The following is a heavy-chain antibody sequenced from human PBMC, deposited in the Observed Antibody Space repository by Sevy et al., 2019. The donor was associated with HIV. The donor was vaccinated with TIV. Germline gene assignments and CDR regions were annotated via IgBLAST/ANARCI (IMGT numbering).Heavy chain of an antibody. J-gene: IGHJ3*02. CDR2: INPSGGST. V-gene: IGHV1-46*01. CDR3: ARGRLVVVTAMDAFHI. Sequence: ASVKVSCKASGYTFTSYYMHWVRQAPGQGLEWMGIINPSGGSTSYAQKFQGRVTMTRDTSTSTVYMELSSLRSEDTAVYYSARGRLVVVTAMDAFHIWGQGTMVTVSS. D-gene: IGHD2-21*02. CDR1: GYTFTSYY.